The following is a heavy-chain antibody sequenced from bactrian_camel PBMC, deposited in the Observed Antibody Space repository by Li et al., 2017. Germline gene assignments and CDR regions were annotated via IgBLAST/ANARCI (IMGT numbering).Heavy chain of an antibody. D-gene: IGHD2*01. CDR2: IRTSGGIT. CDR1: GFTFSTYY. Sequence: HVQLVESGGGLVQPGGSLRLSCAASGFTFSTYYMVWVRQAPGKGLEWVSSIRTSGGITYYADSVKDRFTISKDNTKNTLYLQMDNLKPEDMAVYYCAANGDTWYFPYNYWGQGTQVTVS. J-gene: IGHJ4*01. V-gene: IGHV3-2*01. CDR3: AANGDTWYFPYNY.